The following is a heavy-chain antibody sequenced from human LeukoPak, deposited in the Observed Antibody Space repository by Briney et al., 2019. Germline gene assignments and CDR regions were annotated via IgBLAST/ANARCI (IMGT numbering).Heavy chain of an antibody. CDR2: ISGAGGGT. CDR1: EFAFTAYA. V-gene: IGHV3-23*01. J-gene: IGHJ3*02. Sequence: GGSLSLSCAASEFAFTAYAMTWVPTAPGQGLVWVSAISGAGGGTFYANSGKGRFTISRDNSKNTLYLQMKRVRAEATSLCFRATVLDTPMTTWAAFEMWGTGTVVTVSS. D-gene: IGHD4-17*01. CDR3: ATVLDTPMTTWAAFEM.